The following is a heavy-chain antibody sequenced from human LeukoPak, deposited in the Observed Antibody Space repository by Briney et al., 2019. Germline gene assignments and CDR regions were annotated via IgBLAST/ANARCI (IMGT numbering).Heavy chain of an antibody. D-gene: IGHD4-17*01. Sequence: ETLSLTCTVSGGSISAHCWNWIRQPPGKGLEWVSAISDSGGSTYYADSVKGRFTISRDNSKNTLYLKMNSLRAEDTAVYYCAKDRYGDYIIDYWGQGTLVTVSS. V-gene: IGHV3-23*01. CDR1: GGSISAHC. CDR3: AKDRYGDYIIDY. CDR2: ISDSGGST. J-gene: IGHJ4*02.